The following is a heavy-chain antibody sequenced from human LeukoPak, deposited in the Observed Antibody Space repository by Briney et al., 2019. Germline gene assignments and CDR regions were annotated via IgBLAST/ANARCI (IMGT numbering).Heavy chain of an antibody. CDR2: INHSGST. CDR3: ARQIGGVTGHIVGATGFDP. Sequence: SETLSLTCAVYGGSFSGYYWSWIRQPPGKGLEWIGEINHSGSTNYNPSLKSRVTISVDTSKNQFSLKLSSVTAADTAVYYCARQIGGVTGHIVGATGFDPWGQGTLVTVSS. J-gene: IGHJ5*02. V-gene: IGHV4-34*01. CDR1: GGSFSGYY. D-gene: IGHD1-26*01.